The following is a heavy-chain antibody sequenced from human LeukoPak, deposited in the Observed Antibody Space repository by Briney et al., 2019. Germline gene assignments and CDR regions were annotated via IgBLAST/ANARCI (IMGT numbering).Heavy chain of an antibody. D-gene: IGHD1-20*01. CDR2: IYYSGST. Sequence: SETLSLTCTVSGGSISNSYYWGWIRQSPGKGLEWIGSIYYSGSTYYNPSLKSRVTISVDTSKNQFSLKLSSVTAADTAVYYCARGAYNSYFDYWGQGTLVTVSS. V-gene: IGHV4-39*07. CDR3: ARGAYNSYFDY. J-gene: IGHJ4*02. CDR1: GGSISNSYY.